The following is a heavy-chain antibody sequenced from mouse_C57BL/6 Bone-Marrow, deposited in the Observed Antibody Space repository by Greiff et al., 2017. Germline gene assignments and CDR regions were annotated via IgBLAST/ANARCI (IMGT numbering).Heavy chain of an antibody. CDR3: APHLLPLAY. V-gene: IGHV2-2*01. Sequence: VHLVESGPGLVQPSQSLSITCTVSGFSLTSYGVHWVRQSPGKGLEWLGVIWSGGSTDYNAAFISRLSISKDNSKSQVFFKMNSLQADDTAIYYCAPHLLPLAYWGQGTLVTVSA. CDR2: IWSGGST. J-gene: IGHJ3*01. D-gene: IGHD2-1*01. CDR1: GFSLTSYG.